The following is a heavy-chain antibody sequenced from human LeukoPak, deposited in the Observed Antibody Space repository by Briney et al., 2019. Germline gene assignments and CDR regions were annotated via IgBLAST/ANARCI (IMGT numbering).Heavy chain of an antibody. Sequence: ASVKVSCKASGYTFTGYYMHWVRQAPGQGLEWMGWINPNSGGTNYAQKFQGRVTMTRDTSISTAYMELSRLRSDDTAVYYCAREGYSYGGYYYYMDVWGKGTTVTIS. D-gene: IGHD5-18*01. CDR3: AREGYSYGGYYYYMDV. V-gene: IGHV1-2*02. CDR1: GYTFTGYY. J-gene: IGHJ6*03. CDR2: INPNSGGT.